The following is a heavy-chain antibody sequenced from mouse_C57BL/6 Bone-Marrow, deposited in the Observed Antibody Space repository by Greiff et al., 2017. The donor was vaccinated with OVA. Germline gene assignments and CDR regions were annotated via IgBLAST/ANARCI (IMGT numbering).Heavy chain of an antibody. V-gene: IGHV1-22*01. D-gene: IGHD1-1*01. CDR2: INPNNGGT. Sequence: VHVKQSGPELVKPGASVKMSCKASGYTFTDYNMHWVKQSHGKSLEWIGYINPNNGGTSYNQKFKGKATLTVNKSSSTAYMELRSLTSEDSAVYYCARGGVLRTRFAYWGQGTLVSVSA. CDR3: ARGGVLRTRFAY. J-gene: IGHJ3*01. CDR1: GYTFTDYN.